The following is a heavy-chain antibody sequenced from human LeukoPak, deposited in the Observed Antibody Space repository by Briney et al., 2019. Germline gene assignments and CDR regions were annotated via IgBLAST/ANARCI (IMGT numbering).Heavy chain of an antibody. CDR2: ISVYNWNT. D-gene: IGHD4-17*01. CDR1: GYPFTSYG. V-gene: IGHV1-18*01. CDR3: ARAHHSLAGDLYYFDY. J-gene: IGHJ4*02. Sequence: ASVKVSCKASGYPFTSYGVTWVRQAPGQGLEWMGWISVYNWNTKSAQKLQGRVTMTTDTSTSTAYMELRSLRSDDTAVYYCARAHHSLAGDLYYFDYWGQGTLVTVSS.